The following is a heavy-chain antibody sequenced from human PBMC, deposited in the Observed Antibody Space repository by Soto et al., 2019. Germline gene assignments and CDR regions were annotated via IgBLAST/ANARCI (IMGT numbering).Heavy chain of an antibody. D-gene: IGHD3-16*02. CDR1: GYTFTSYY. Sequence: QVQLVQSGAEVKKPGASVKVSCKASGYTFTSYYMHWVRQAPGQGLEWMGIINPSGGSTSYAQKFQGRVTMTRDTSTSTVYMELSSLRSEDTAVYYCARGGRMITFGGVIGLSPRFDYWGQGTLVTVSS. J-gene: IGHJ4*02. CDR3: ARGGRMITFGGVIGLSPRFDY. CDR2: INPSGGST. V-gene: IGHV1-46*03.